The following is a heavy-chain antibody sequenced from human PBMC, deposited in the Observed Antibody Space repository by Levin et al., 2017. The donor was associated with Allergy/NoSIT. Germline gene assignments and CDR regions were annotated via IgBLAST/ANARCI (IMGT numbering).Heavy chain of an antibody. CDR3: ARGRESLHYFDF. Sequence: SETLSLTCTVSGGSITSYYWHWLRQPPGKGLEWIGYVYHIRSTTYNSSLKSRVTISGDTSNSQLSLKLTSVTAADTAVYFCARGRESLHYFDFWGQGMLVTVSS. D-gene: IGHD3-10*01. CDR1: GGSITSYY. J-gene: IGHJ4*02. V-gene: IGHV4-59*12. CDR2: VYHIRST.